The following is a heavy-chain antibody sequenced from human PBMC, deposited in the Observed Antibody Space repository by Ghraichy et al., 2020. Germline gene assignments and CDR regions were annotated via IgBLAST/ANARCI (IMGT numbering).Heavy chain of an antibody. D-gene: IGHD6-13*01. Sequence: SETLSLTCTVSGGSISSSSHYWGWIRQPPGKGLEWIGSIYYSGTTYYSPSLKNRVTISVDTSKNQFSLRLSSVTASDTAIYYCARLQAAAGLDYWGQGTLVTVSS. CDR3: ARLQAAAGLDY. J-gene: IGHJ4*02. V-gene: IGHV4-39*01. CDR2: IYYSGTT. CDR1: GGSISSSSHY.